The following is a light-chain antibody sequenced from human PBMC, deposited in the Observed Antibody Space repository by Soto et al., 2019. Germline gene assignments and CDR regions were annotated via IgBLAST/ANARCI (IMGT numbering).Light chain of an antibody. CDR3: QQYNSYSPRT. CDR2: DAS. V-gene: IGKV1-5*01. J-gene: IGKJ1*01. Sequence: DIQMTQSPSTLSASVGDRVIITCRASQSISRWLAWYQQKPGRAPKLLIYDASSLQSGAPSRFSGSGSGTEFTLTISSLQPDDFSTYYCQQYNSYSPRTFGQGTKVEIK. CDR1: QSISRW.